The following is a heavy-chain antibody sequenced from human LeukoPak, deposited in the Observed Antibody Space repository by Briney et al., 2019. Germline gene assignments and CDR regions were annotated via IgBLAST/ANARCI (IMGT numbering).Heavy chain of an antibody. Sequence: PGGSLRLSCAASGFTFSSYSMNWVRQAPGKGLEWVSSISSSSSYIYYADSVKGRFTISRDNSKNTLYLQMNSLRAEDTAVYYCARDLREAVAGGRVYYYYYGMDVWGKGTTVTVSS. V-gene: IGHV3-21*01. CDR2: ISSSSSYI. J-gene: IGHJ6*04. D-gene: IGHD6-19*01. CDR3: ARDLREAVAGGRVYYYYYGMDV. CDR1: GFTFSSYS.